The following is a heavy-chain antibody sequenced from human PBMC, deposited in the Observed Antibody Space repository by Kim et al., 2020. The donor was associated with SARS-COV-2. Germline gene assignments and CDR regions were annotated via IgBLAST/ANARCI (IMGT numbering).Heavy chain of an antibody. CDR1: GFSFSNYA. J-gene: IGHJ4*01. D-gene: IGHD6-13*01. CDR3: ARKPTSSWSYYFEY. V-gene: IGHV3-30*04. Sequence: GGSLRLSCAASGFSFSNYAMFWVRQAPGKGLEWVALISYDGTNKDYADSVKGRFTISRDNSKSTLYLQMNSLRVADTAVYFCARKPTSSWSYYFEYWGQGTLVTVSS. CDR2: ISYDGTNK.